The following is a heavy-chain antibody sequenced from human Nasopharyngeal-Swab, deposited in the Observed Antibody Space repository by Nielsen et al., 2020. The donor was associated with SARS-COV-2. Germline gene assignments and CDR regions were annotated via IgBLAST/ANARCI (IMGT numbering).Heavy chain of an antibody. J-gene: IGHJ3*02. V-gene: IGHV1-69*13. Sequence: SVKVSCKASGYTFTSYGISWVRQAPGQGLEWMGGIIPSFGTANHALKFQGRVTITADESTRTAYMELSSLRSEDTAVYYCARDLSSAYNDRDTFDIWGQGTVVTVAS. CDR1: GYTFTSYG. D-gene: IGHD3-16*01. CDR3: ARDLSSAYNDRDTFDI. CDR2: IIPSFGTA.